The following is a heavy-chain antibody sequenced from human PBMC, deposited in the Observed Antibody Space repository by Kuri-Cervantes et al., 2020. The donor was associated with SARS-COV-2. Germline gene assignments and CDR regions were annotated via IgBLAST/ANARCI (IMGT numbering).Heavy chain of an antibody. Sequence: GESLKISCKGSGYSFTTYWIGWVRQMPGKGLEWMGIIYPGDSDTRYSPSFQGQVTISADKSISTAFLQWSSLKASDTAIYYCARRAYGVQVDYYYMDVWGKGTTVTVSS. V-gene: IGHV5-51*01. D-gene: IGHD4-17*01. CDR3: ARRAYGVQVDYYYMDV. J-gene: IGHJ6*03. CDR2: IYPGDSDT. CDR1: GYSFTTYW.